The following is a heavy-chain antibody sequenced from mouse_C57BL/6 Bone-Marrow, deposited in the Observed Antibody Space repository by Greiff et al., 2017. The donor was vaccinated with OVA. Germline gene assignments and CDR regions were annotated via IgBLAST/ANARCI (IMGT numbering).Heavy chain of an antibody. CDR2: IDPSDSYT. V-gene: IGHV1-50*01. J-gene: IGHJ2*01. CDR3: ARGLTPRDFDY. CDR1: GYTFTSYW. Sequence: QVQLQQPGAELVKPGASVKLSCKASGYTFTSYWMQWVKQRPGQGLEWIGEIDPSDSYTNYNQKFKGKATLTVDTSSSTAYMQLSSLTSEDSAVYYCARGLTPRDFDYWGQGTTLTVSS. D-gene: IGHD3-1*01.